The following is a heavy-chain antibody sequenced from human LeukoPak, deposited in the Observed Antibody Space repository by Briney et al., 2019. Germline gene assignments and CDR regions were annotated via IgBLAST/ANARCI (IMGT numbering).Heavy chain of an antibody. Sequence: GASVKVSCKASGYTFSNYGMSWVRQAPGQGLEWMGWISAYNGNTNYAQKLQGRVTMSTDTSTSTAYMELRSLRSDDTAVYYCARASIFGVVMNEYFQHWGQGTLVTVSS. J-gene: IGHJ1*01. CDR1: GYTFSNYG. D-gene: IGHD3-3*01. V-gene: IGHV1-18*01. CDR3: ARASIFGVVMNEYFQH. CDR2: ISAYNGNT.